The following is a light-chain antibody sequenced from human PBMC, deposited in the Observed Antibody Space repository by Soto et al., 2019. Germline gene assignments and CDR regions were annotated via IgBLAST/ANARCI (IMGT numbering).Light chain of an antibody. J-gene: IGLJ1*01. Sequence: QSALNQPASVSGSPGQSITISCTGTSSDVGGYNYVSWYQQHPGEAPKLMIYEVSNQPSGVSNRFSGSKSGNTASLTISGLQAEDEADYYCSSYTSSDTYVFGTGTQLTVL. V-gene: IGLV2-14*01. CDR2: EVS. CDR1: SSDVGGYNY. CDR3: SSYTSSDTYV.